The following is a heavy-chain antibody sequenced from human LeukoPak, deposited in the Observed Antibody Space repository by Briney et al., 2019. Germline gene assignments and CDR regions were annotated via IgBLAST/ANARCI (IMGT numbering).Heavy chain of an antibody. D-gene: IGHD6-13*01. CDR2: INHSGST. V-gene: IGHV4-34*01. CDR1: GGSFSGYY. CDR3: ARRGSSSPFDY. J-gene: IGHJ4*02. Sequence: SETLSLTCAVYGGSFSGYYWSWIRQPPGKGLEWIGEINHSGSTNYNPSLKSRVTISVDTSKNQFSLKLSSVTAADTAVYYCARRGSSSPFDYWGQGTLVTVS.